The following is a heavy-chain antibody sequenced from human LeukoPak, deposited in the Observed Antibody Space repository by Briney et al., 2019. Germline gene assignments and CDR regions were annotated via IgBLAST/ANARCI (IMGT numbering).Heavy chain of an antibody. CDR1: GFTFSSYE. CDR3: AKDPWFGVLGYYYYMDV. J-gene: IGHJ6*03. Sequence: PGGSLRLSCAASGFTFSSYEMNWVRQAPGKGLEWVSSISSSGSTIYYADSVKGRFTISRDNAKNSLYLQMNSLRAEDTAVYYCAKDPWFGVLGYYYYMDVWGKGTTVTISS. D-gene: IGHD3-10*01. V-gene: IGHV3-48*03. CDR2: ISSSGSTI.